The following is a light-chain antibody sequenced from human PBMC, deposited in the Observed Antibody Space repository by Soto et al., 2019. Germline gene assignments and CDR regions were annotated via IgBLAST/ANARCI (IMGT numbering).Light chain of an antibody. CDR3: QQYDSWPPT. V-gene: IGKV3-15*01. J-gene: IGKJ1*01. Sequence: EILMTQSPATLSVARGERTSLSCRASQSVGSNLAWYQQKPGQAPRLLIYGASTRATGVPARFSGSGSATEFTLTISSLQSEDFSVYSCQQYDSWPPTFGEGTMVEIK. CDR2: GAS. CDR1: QSVGSN.